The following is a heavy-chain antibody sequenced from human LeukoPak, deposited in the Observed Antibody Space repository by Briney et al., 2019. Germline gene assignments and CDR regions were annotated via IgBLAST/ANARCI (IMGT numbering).Heavy chain of an antibody. Sequence: KDTRKASGYTFTSYWIGWVRQMPGKGLEYMGIIYPGDSDTRYSPSFQGQVTISADKSISTAYLQWSSLQASDTAMYYCATGYGSGRRAFDIWGQGTMVTVSS. J-gene: IGHJ3*02. CDR2: IYPGDSDT. D-gene: IGHD6-19*01. CDR3: ATGYGSGRRAFDI. CDR1: GYTFTSYW. V-gene: IGHV5-51*01.